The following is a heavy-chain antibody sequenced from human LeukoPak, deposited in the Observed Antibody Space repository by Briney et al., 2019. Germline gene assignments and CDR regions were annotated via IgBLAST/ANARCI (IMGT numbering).Heavy chain of an antibody. Sequence: PVRSLRLSCVASGFTFSSYGMHWVRQAPGKGLEWVSVISNEGSNKYYADSVNDRFTNSRDNSKNTLYLQMNSLRAEDTAVYYCAKGRGAFDIWGQGAMVSVCS. CDR1: GFTFSSYG. V-gene: IGHV3-30*18. CDR3: AKGRGAFDI. CDR2: ISNEGSNK. D-gene: IGHD3-10*01. J-gene: IGHJ3*02.